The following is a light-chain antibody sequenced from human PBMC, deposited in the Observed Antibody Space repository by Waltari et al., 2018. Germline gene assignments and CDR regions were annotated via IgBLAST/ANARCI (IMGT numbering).Light chain of an antibody. CDR1: QSVSSY. J-gene: IGKJ2*01. Sequence: EIVFTHSPATLPLSPGERTTLSCRASQSVSSYLAWYQQKPGQAPRLLIYDASNRATGIPARFSGSGSGTDFTLTISSLEPEDFAVYYCQQRSNWPPAFGQGTKLEIK. CDR3: QQRSNWPPA. V-gene: IGKV3-11*01. CDR2: DAS.